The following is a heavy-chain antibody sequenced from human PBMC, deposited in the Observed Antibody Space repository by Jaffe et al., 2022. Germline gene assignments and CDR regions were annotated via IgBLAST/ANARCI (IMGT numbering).Heavy chain of an antibody. J-gene: IGHJ4*02. Sequence: QVQLQESGPGLVKPSETLSLTCTVSGGSISSYYWSWIRQPPGKGLEWIGYIYYSGSTNYNPSLKSRVTISVDTSKNQFSLKLSSVTAADTAVYYCASGHADDYGDYPGYFDYWGQGTLVTVSS. CDR2: IYYSGST. CDR3: ASGHADDYGDYPGYFDY. CDR1: GGSISSYY. D-gene: IGHD4-17*01. V-gene: IGHV4-59*01.